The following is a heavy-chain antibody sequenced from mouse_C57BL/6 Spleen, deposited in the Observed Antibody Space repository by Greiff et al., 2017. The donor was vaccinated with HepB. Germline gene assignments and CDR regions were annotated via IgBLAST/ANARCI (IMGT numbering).Heavy chain of an antibody. J-gene: IGHJ2*01. CDR3: ARGGGYFDY. V-gene: IGHV1-82*01. CDR2: IYPGDGDT. CDR1: GYAFSSSW. Sequence: QVTLKESGPELVKPGASVKISCKASGYAFSSSWMNWVKQRPGKGLEWIGRIYPGDGDTNYNGKFKGKATLTADKSSSTAYMQLSSLTSEDSAVYFCARGGGYFDYWGQGTTLTVSS.